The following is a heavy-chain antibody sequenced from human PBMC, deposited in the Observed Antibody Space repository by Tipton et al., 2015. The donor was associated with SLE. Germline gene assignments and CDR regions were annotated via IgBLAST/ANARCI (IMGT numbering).Heavy chain of an antibody. CDR2: ISHSGYT. V-gene: IGHV4-34*01. CDR1: GGSFRGHY. D-gene: IGHD3-16*01. CDR3: ARDTLGEDGVDF. Sequence: TLSLTCAVYGGSFRGHYWGWIRQSPEKGLEWIASISHSGYTLNNPSLKSRVSISVDTSKNRFSLKLSSVTAADTAVYYCARDTLGEDGVDFWGQGTLVTVSS. J-gene: IGHJ4*02.